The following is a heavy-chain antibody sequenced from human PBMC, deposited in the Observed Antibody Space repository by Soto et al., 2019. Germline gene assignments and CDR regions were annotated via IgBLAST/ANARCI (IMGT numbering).Heavy chain of an antibody. V-gene: IGHV3-30*03. J-gene: IGHJ4*02. Sequence: GGSLRLSCAASGFTFSTYGMHWVRQAPGKGLEWVAVISYDGNNKYYAESVKSRIAITPDTSKNHFSLQLSSVTPEDTAVYYCARGAFIVSPCTGFDYWGQGTPVTVSS. CDR2: ISYDGNNK. D-gene: IGHD3-16*02. CDR3: ARGAFIVSPCTGFDY. CDR1: GFTFSTYG.